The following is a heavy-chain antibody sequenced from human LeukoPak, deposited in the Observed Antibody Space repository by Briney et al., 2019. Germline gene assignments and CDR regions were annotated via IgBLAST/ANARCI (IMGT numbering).Heavy chain of an antibody. Sequence: GASVKVSCKASGYTFTSYAMHWVRQAPGQRLEWMGWINAGNGNTKYSQKFQGRVTITRDTSASTAYMELSSLRSEDTAVYYCARASMVRGVITTWRDNWFDPWGQGTLVTVSS. CDR2: INAGNGNT. D-gene: IGHD3-10*01. J-gene: IGHJ5*02. V-gene: IGHV1-3*01. CDR1: GYTFTSYA. CDR3: ARASMVRGVITTWRDNWFDP.